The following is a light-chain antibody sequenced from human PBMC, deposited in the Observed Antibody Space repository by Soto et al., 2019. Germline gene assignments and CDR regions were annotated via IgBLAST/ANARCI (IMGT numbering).Light chain of an antibody. CDR2: DAS. J-gene: IGKJ2*01. CDR3: QQSYTTPYT. Sequence: DIQMTQSPSSLSASVGDRVTITCRASQSIINYLNWYQQKPGKAPNLLIYDASILQSGVTSRFSGSGSGTEFTLTISSLQAEDIATYWCQQSYTTPYTFGQGTNLEIK. CDR1: QSIINY. V-gene: IGKV1-39*01.